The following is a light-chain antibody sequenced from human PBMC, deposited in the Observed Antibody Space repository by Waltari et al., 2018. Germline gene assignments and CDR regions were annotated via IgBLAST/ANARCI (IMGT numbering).Light chain of an antibody. J-gene: IGLJ3*02. CDR2: DVS. CDR1: SIAVGFLNS. CDR3: NSYAGSSSWV. V-gene: IGLV2-14*01. Sequence: LTQLPSVSGPLGPSSPFSSPVPSIAVGFLNSVSWYQQHPGKAPNLMIYDVSERPSGVSNRFSGSKSGNTASLTISGLQAEDEADYHCNSYAGSSSWVFGGGTKLTVL.